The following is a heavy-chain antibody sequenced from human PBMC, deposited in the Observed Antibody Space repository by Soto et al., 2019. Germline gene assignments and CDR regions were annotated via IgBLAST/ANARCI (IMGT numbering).Heavy chain of an antibody. CDR3: VKPRVGAHYYYSGMAV. CDR1: GVTFGSYA. J-gene: IGHJ6*04. CDR2: ISGSGGST. Sequence: PGGPLRLSYTASGVTFGSYAISWVRQAPGKGLEWVSAISGSGGSTYYADSVKGRFTISRDNSKNTLYLQMNSLRAEDTAVYYFVKPRVGAHYYYSGMAVWGKGTTVTVSS. V-gene: IGHV3-23*01. D-gene: IGHD1-26*01.